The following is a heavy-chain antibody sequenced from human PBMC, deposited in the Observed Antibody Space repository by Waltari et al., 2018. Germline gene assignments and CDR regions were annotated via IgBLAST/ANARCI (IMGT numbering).Heavy chain of an antibody. CDR1: GGSISSSSYY. V-gene: IGHV4-39*01. D-gene: IGHD3-16*01. J-gene: IGHJ4*02. CDR2: IYYSGRT. CDR3: ARLPRNVWGSDY. Sequence: QLQLQESGPGLVKPSETLSLTCTVSGGSISSSSYYWGWIRQPPGKGLEWIGRIYYSGRTYSTPSLKSRVTISVDTSKNQFSLKLSSVTAADTAVYYCARLPRNVWGSDYWGQGTLVTVSS.